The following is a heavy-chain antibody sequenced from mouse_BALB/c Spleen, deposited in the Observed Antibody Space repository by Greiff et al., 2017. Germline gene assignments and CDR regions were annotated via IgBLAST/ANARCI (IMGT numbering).Heavy chain of an antibody. Sequence: LQQSGGGLVKPGGSLKLSCAASGFTFSSYAMSWVRQTPEKRLEWVASISSGGSTYYPDSVKGRFTISRDNARNILYLQMSSLRSEDTAMYYCARGEGGGSYYYGSSSPFDYWGQGTTLTVSS. CDR1: GFTFSSYA. D-gene: IGHD1-1*01. CDR3: ARGEGGGSYYYGSSSPFDY. J-gene: IGHJ2*01. V-gene: IGHV5-6-5*01. CDR2: ISSGGST.